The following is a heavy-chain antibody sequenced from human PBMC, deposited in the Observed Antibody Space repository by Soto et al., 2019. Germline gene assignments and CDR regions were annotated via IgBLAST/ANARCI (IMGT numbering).Heavy chain of an antibody. CDR2: ISGSGGST. Sequence: GGSLRLSCGASGFTFGGYAGSWVRQAPGKGLEWVSAISGSGGSTYYADSVKGRFTISRDNSKNTLYLQMNSLRAEDTAVYYCAKDLGIVVIDAFDIWGQGTMVTVSS. J-gene: IGHJ3*02. D-gene: IGHD3-22*01. CDR1: GFTFGGYA. V-gene: IGHV3-23*01. CDR3: AKDLGIVVIDAFDI.